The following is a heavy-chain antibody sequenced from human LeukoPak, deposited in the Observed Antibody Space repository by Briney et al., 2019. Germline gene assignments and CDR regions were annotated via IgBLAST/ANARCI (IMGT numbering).Heavy chain of an antibody. V-gene: IGHV4-59*08. D-gene: IGHD4-17*01. Sequence: SETLSLTCTVSGGSITSYYWSWIRQPPGKGLEWIGYMSYSGSTNYNPSLKSRVTISVDTSKDQFSLELNSVTAADTAIYYCARRGLRSDWFDPWGQGTLVTVSS. J-gene: IGHJ5*02. CDR2: MSYSGST. CDR1: GGSITSYY. CDR3: ARRGLRSDWFDP.